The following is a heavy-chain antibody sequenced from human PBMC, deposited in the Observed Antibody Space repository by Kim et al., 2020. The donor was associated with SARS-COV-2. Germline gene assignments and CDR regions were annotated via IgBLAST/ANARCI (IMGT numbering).Heavy chain of an antibody. D-gene: IGHD2-15*01. CDR2: ISSSGSNI. Sequence: GGSLRLSCAASGFTFSSYAMNWVRQAPGKGLEWVSVISSSGSNIYYADSVKGRFTISRDNSKNTLYLQMNSLRAEDTAVYYCARDRDSLVGHGGFDYWGQGTLVTVSS. CDR1: GFTFSSYA. V-gene: IGHV3-21*01. J-gene: IGHJ4*02. CDR3: ARDRDSLVGHGGFDY.